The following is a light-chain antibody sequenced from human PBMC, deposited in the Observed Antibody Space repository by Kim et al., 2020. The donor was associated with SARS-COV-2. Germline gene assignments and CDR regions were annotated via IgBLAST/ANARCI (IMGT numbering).Light chain of an antibody. CDR1: QSVSSN. CDR2: GAS. Sequence: SPGEIATLSCRASQSVSSNLAWYQQKPGQAPRLLIYGASTRATGIPARFSGSGSGTEFTLTISSLQSEDFAVYYCQQYNNWPPELTFGGGTKLEI. J-gene: IGKJ4*01. V-gene: IGKV3-15*01. CDR3: QQYNNWPPELT.